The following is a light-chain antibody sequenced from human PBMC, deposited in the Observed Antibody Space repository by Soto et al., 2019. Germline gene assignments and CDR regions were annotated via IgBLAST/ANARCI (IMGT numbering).Light chain of an antibody. CDR3: CSYAGSSTLV. CDR1: SSDVGSYNL. CDR2: EGS. V-gene: IGLV2-23*01. Sequence: QSALTQPASVSGSPRQSITISCTGTSSDVGSYNLVSWYQQHPGKAPKLMIYEGSKRPSGVSNRFSGSKSANTASLTISGLQPEDEADYYCCSYAGSSTLVFGGGTKLTVL. J-gene: IGLJ2*01.